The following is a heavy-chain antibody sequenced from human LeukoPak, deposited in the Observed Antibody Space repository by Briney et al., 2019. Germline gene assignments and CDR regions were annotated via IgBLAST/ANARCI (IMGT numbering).Heavy chain of an antibody. V-gene: IGHV3-9*01. CDR3: ARYFGEGGSLDY. D-gene: IGHD1-26*01. CDR1: GFTFDDYA. J-gene: IGHJ4*02. Sequence: GGSLRLSCAVSGFTFDDYAMHWVRQAPGRGLEWVSGINWKTGNGIYADSVKGRFTISRDNAKNSLYLQMNSLRAEDTAVYYCARYFGEGGSLDYWGQGTLVTVSS. CDR2: INWKTGNG.